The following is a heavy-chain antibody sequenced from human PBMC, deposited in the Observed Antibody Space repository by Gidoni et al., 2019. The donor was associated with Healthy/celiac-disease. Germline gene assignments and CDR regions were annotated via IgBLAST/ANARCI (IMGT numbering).Heavy chain of an antibody. CDR3: ARDSSSSSWYFDL. D-gene: IGHD6-6*01. J-gene: IGHJ2*01. CDR1: GFTFSSYW. CDR2: IKQDGSEK. V-gene: IGHV3-7*01. Sequence: VQLLESGGGLVQPGGSLRLSCAASGFTFSSYWMSWVRQAPGKGLEWVANIKQDGSEKYYVDSVKGRFTISRDNAKNSLYLQMNSLRAEDTAVYYCARDSSSSSWYFDLWGRGTLVTVSS.